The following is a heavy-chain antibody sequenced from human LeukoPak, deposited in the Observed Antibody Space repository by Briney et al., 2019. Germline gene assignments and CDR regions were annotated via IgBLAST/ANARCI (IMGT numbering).Heavy chain of an antibody. J-gene: IGHJ4*02. V-gene: IGHV3-30-3*01. Sequence: GGSLRLSCAASGFTFSRYAMHWVRQAPGKGLEWVAVISYDGSNKYYADSVKGRFTISRDNSKNTLYLQMNSLRAEDTAVYYCAKGREYYYYDSSGSVDYWGRGTLVTGPS. CDR3: AKGREYYYYDSSGSVDY. CDR1: GFTFSRYA. D-gene: IGHD3-22*01. CDR2: ISYDGSNK.